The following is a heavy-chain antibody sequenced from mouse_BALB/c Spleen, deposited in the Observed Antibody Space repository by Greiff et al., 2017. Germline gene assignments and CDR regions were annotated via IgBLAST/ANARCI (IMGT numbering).Heavy chain of an antibody. V-gene: IGHV3-2*02. CDR1: GYSITSDYA. J-gene: IGHJ2*01. D-gene: IGHD1-1*01. CDR3: ARGGGSSPFDY. Sequence: EVNLVESGPGLVKPSQSLSLTCTVTGYSITSDYAWNWIRQFPGNKLEWMGYISYSGSTSYNPSLKSRISITRDTSKNQFFLQLNSVTTEDTATYYCARGGGSSPFDYWGQGTTLTVFS. CDR2: ISYSGST.